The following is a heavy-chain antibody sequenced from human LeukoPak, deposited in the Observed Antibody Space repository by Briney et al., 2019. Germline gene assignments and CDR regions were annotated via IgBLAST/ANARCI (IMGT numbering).Heavy chain of an antibody. CDR2: IYYSGST. Sequence: KPSETLSLTCTVSGGSVSNGIYYWGWIRQPPGKGLEWIGSIYYSGSTYYNPSLKSRVTISVDTSKNQFSLKLSSVTAADTAVYYCARHSMVRDFYYYYYMDVWGKGTTVTVSS. CDR1: GGSVSNGIYY. V-gene: IGHV4-39*01. CDR3: ARHSMVRDFYYYYYMDV. J-gene: IGHJ6*03. D-gene: IGHD3-10*01.